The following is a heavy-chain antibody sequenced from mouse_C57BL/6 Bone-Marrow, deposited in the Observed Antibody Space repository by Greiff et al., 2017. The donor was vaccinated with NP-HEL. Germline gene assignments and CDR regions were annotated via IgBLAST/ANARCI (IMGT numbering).Heavy chain of an antibody. Sequence: QVQLQQPGAELVRPGTSVKLSCKASGYTFTSYWMHWVKQRPGQGLEWIGEIDPSDSYTNYNQKFKGKATLPVDTYSSTTYKQLRSLTSEDSAVYYCATCSSCVWYFEVWGTGTTVTVSS. D-gene: IGHD1-1*01. V-gene: IGHV1-59*01. CDR1: GYTFTSYW. CDR3: ATCSSCVWYFEV. CDR2: IDPSDSYT. J-gene: IGHJ1*03.